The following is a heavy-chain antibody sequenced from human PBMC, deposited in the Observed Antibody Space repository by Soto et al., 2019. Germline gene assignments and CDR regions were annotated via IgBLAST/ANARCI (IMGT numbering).Heavy chain of an antibody. Sequence: QVQLVQSGAEVKKPGSSVTVSCKASGGTFSNYAISWVRQAPGQGLEWMGGIIAILGTANSAQKFQGRGTITADESTSTAYMELSSLRSEDTDVFYCARGRVVTAIPYYYYTMEVWGQGTTVTVSS. D-gene: IGHD2-21*02. V-gene: IGHV1-69*01. J-gene: IGHJ6*02. CDR2: IIAILGTA. CDR1: GGTFSNYA. CDR3: ARGRVVTAIPYYYYTMEV.